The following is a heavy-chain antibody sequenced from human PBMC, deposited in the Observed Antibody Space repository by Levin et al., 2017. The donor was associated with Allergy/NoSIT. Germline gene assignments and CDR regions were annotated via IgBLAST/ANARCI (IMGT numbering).Heavy chain of an antibody. D-gene: IGHD4-17*01. Sequence: GESLKISCKASGYTFTNYGITWVRQAPGQGLEWMGWISAFNGNTNYAQKLQGRVTMTTDTSTSTAYMELRSLSSDDTAVYYCSRFGDYVPDFDFWGQGTLVTVSS. CDR2: ISAFNGNT. V-gene: IGHV1-18*01. CDR3: SRFGDYVPDFDF. CDR1: GYTFTNYG. J-gene: IGHJ4*02.